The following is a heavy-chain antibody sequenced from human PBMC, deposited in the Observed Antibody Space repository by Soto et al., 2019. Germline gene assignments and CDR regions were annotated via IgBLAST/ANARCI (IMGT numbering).Heavy chain of an antibody. Sequence: SVKVSCKTSGFTFTYSAIQWVRQARGQRLEWIGWIVVGSDNTNYAQKFQERVTITRDLSTNTVYMDLSGLRSDDTAVYYCAASPSFWQKSYYGAMDVWGQGNTVTVSS. J-gene: IGHJ6*02. V-gene: IGHV1-58*02. CDR3: AASPSFWQKSYYGAMDV. CDR2: IVVGSDNT. CDR1: GFTFTYSA.